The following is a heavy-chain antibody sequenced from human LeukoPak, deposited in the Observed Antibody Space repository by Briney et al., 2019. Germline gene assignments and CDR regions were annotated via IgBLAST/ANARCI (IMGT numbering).Heavy chain of an antibody. J-gene: IGHJ4*02. Sequence: PGGSLRLSCAASGFTFSSYDMSRVRQAPGKGLEGGSAINGSGGSTYYADSVKGRFTISRDNSKNTLYLQMSSLRAEDTAVYYCATKAAWDYWGQGTLVSVSS. D-gene: IGHD6-13*01. V-gene: IGHV3-23*01. CDR2: INGSGGST. CDR1: GFTFSSYD. CDR3: ATKAAWDY.